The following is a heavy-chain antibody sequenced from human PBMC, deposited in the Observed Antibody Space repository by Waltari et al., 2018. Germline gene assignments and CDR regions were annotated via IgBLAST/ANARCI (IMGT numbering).Heavy chain of an antibody. D-gene: IGHD3-22*01. Sequence: QLQLQESGPGLVKPSETLSLTCTVSGGSISSSNYYWGWIRQPPGKGLEWIGSIYYSGSTHYTPSLKSRVTISADTSKNQFYLKLNSVTAADTAVHYCARSGYYDSSGYYWWFDPWGQGTLVTVSS. J-gene: IGHJ5*02. CDR3: ARSGYYDSSGYYWWFDP. V-gene: IGHV4-39*01. CDR2: IYYSGST. CDR1: GGSISSSNYY.